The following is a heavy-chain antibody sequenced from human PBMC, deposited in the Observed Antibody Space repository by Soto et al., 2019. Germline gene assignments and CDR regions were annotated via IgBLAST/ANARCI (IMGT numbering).Heavy chain of an antibody. V-gene: IGHV4-34*01. CDR3: ARSYYYMDV. CDR1: GGSFSGYY. CDR2: INHSGST. Sequence: SETLSLTCAVYGGSFSGYYWSWIRQPPGKGLEWIGEINHSGSTNYNPSLKSRVTISVDTSKNQFSLKLSSVTAADTAVYYCARSYYYMDVWGKGTTVTVSS. J-gene: IGHJ6*03.